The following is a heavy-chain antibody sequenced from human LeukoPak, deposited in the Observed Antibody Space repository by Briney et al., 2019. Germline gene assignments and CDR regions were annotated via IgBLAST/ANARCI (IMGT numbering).Heavy chain of an antibody. CDR3: ARQYGPRHYDY. V-gene: IGHV3-48*04. CDR1: GFSFSSYT. CDR2: ISSSGSTI. D-gene: IGHD4-17*01. Sequence: GGSLRLSCSASGFSFSSYTMHWVRQAPGKGLEWVSYISSSGSTIYYADSVKGRFTISRDNAKNSLYLQMNSLRAEDTAVYYCARQYGPRHYDYWGQGTLVTVSS. J-gene: IGHJ4*02.